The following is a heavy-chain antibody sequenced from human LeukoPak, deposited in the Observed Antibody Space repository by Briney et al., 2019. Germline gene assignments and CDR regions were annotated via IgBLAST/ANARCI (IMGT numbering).Heavy chain of an antibody. Sequence: SETLSLTCAVSGGSISSGGYSWSWIRQPPGKGLEWIGYIHHSGSTYYNPSLKSRVTISVGRSKNQFSLNLTSVTAADTAIYYCARRDYGMDVWGKGTTVTVSS. CDR3: ARRDYGMDV. CDR2: IHHSGST. CDR1: GGSISSGGYS. J-gene: IGHJ6*04. V-gene: IGHV4-30-2*01.